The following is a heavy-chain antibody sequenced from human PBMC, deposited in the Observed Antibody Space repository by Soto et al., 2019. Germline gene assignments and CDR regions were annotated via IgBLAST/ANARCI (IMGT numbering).Heavy chain of an antibody. J-gene: IGHJ4*02. CDR1: GGSISNHY. V-gene: IGHV4-59*11. Sequence: QVQLQESGQGLVKPSETLSLTCSVYGGSISNHYWSWIRQPPGKGLEWIGYIYYNGNTNYNPSLKCRVTMSVDTSRNQISLKLTTVTAADTAVYYCTRANWYSEYWGQGTLVTVSS. CDR2: IYYNGNT. D-gene: IGHD7-27*01. CDR3: TRANWYSEY.